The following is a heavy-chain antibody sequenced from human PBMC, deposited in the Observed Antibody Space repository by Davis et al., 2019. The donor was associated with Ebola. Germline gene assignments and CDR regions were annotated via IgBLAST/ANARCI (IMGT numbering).Heavy chain of an antibody. V-gene: IGHV3-7*01. Sequence: GESLKISCAASGFTFSSYWMSWVRQAPGKGLEWVANIKQDGSEKYYVDSVKGRFTISRDNAKNSLYLQMNSLRAEDTAVYYCARDQQQLANLYYYYGMDVWGQGTTVTVSS. J-gene: IGHJ6*02. CDR1: GFTFSSYW. CDR3: ARDQQQLANLYYYYGMDV. D-gene: IGHD6-13*01. CDR2: IKQDGSEK.